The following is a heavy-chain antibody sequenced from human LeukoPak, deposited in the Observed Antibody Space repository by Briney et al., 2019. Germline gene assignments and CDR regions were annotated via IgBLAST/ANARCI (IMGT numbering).Heavy chain of an antibody. J-gene: IGHJ4*02. CDR3: AADVAGGSSWYGVRDF. D-gene: IGHD6-13*01. CDR1: GFTFTSSA. CDR2: IVVGNGNT. Sequence: SVKVSCKASGFTFTSSAMQWVRQARGQGLEWIGWIVVGNGNTNYAQNFQERVTITRDMSTTTAYMELSSLRSEDTAVYFCAADVAGGSSWYGVRDFWGQGTLVTVSS. V-gene: IGHV1-58*02.